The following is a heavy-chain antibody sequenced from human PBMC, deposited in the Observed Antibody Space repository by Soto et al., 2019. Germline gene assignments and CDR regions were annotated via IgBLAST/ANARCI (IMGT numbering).Heavy chain of an antibody. V-gene: IGHV4-61*01. Sequence: QVQLQGSGPGLVKPSETLSLTCTVSGGSVSSGSYYWSWIRQPPGKGLEWIGYMSYSGSTNYNPSPKSHVTISVDTSKNQFSLKLTSVAAADTAVYYCARWPTWFDPWGQGTLVTVSS. J-gene: IGHJ5*02. CDR3: ARWPTWFDP. CDR2: MSYSGST. CDR1: GGSVSSGSYY.